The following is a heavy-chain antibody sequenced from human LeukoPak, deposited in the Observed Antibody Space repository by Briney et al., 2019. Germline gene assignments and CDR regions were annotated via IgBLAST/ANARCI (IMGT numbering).Heavy chain of an antibody. D-gene: IGHD2-21*01. J-gene: IGHJ6*03. CDR2: IYYSGST. V-gene: IGHV4-59*01. Sequence: PSETLSLTCTVSGGSINSYYWSWIRQPPGKGLEWIGYIYYSGSTIYNPSLKSRVTISVDTSEKQFSLKLNSVTAADTAVYYCARESYFGYYYYMDVWGKGTTVTVS. CDR3: ARESYFGYYYYMDV. CDR1: GGSINSYY.